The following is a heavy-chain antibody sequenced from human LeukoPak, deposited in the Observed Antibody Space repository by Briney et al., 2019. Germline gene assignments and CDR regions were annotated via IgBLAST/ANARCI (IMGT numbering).Heavy chain of an antibody. D-gene: IGHD7-27*01. J-gene: IGHJ4*02. CDR3: ASNTGTVFDY. Sequence: SETLSLTCTVSGDFITAYYWSWIRQRPGKGLEWIGYVYYSGSTEYNPSLRSRVTISLEMSKQQFSLNLTSVTAADTVVYYCASNTGTVFDYWGQGALVTVSS. CDR1: GDFITAYY. V-gene: IGHV4-59*01. CDR2: VYYSGST.